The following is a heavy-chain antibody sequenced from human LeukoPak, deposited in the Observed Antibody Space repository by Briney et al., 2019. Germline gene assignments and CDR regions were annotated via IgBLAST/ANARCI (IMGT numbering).Heavy chain of an antibody. V-gene: IGHV3-23*01. CDR2: ISSSTGST. D-gene: IGHD3-10*01. Sequence: PGGSLRLSCAGTGFTFSSDAMGWVRQAPGKGLEWVSGISSSTGSTYYADSVKGRFTISRDNSKNTLYLQMISLRAEDTALYYCARGLDGSGSYYKGDYWGQGTLVTVSS. CDR3: ARGLDGSGSYYKGDY. J-gene: IGHJ4*02. CDR1: GFTFSSDA.